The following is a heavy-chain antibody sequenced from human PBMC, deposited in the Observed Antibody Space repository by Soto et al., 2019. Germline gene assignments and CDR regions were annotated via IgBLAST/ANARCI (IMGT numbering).Heavy chain of an antibody. CDR2: IYYSGST. D-gene: IGHD6-13*01. CDR1: GGSISSSSYY. V-gene: IGHV4-39*01. J-gene: IGHJ4*02. CDR3: ARDSSSWYVGPFDY. Sequence: SETLSLTCTVSGGSISSSSYYWGWIRQPPGKGLEWIGSIYYSGSTYYNPSLKSRVTISVDTSKNQFSLKLSSVTAADTAVYYCARDSSSWYVGPFDYWGQGTLVTVSS.